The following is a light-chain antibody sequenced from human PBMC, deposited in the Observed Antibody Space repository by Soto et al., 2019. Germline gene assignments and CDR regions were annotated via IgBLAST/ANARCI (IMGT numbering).Light chain of an antibody. CDR2: GNS. Sequence: QSVLTQPPSVSGASGQIVTISCTGSSSNIGAGYDVHWYQHVPGTPPKLLIYGNSNRPSGVPDRFSGSKSGTSASVAITGLQPEDEAHYYCQSYDSSLSVLFGGGTKVTVL. CDR3: QSYDSSLSVL. J-gene: IGLJ3*02. CDR1: SSNIGAGYD. V-gene: IGLV1-40*01.